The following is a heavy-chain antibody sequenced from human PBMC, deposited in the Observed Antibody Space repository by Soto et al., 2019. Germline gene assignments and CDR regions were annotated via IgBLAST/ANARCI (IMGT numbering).Heavy chain of an antibody. V-gene: IGHV4-31*03. D-gene: IGHD3-3*01. J-gene: IGHJ4*02. CDR3: ARGVNYDFWSGPPTQYLQY. CDR1: GGSISSGGYY. Sequence: SETLSLTCTVSGGSISSGGYYWSWIRQHPGKGLEWIGYIYYSGSTYYNPSLKSRVTISVDTSKNQFSLKLSSVTAADTAVYYCARGVNYDFWSGPPTQYLQYWGQGTLVTVSS. CDR2: IYYSGST.